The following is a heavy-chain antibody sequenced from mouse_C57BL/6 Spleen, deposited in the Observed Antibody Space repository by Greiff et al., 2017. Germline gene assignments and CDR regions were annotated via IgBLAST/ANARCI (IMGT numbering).Heavy chain of an antibody. V-gene: IGHV1-76*01. CDR1: GYTFTDYY. CDR2: IYPGSGNT. J-gene: IGHJ3*01. CDR3: ARRGTGTLWFAY. D-gene: IGHD4-1*01. Sequence: VQLQQSGAELVRPGASVKLSCKASGYTFTDYYINWVKQRPGQGLEWIARIYPGSGNTYYNEKFKGKATLTAAKSSSTAYMQLSSLTYEDSAVYFGARRGTGTLWFAYWGQGTLVTVSA.